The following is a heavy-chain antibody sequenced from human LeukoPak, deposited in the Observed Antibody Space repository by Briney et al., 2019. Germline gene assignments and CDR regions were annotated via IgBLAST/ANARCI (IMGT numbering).Heavy chain of an antibody. V-gene: IGHV1-46*01. CDR3: ARGAGKYYYDGSAAY. CDR1: GYTFSSYY. Sequence: ASVKVSCKASGYTFSSYYMHWVRQAPGQGLEWMGIINPSAGSTSHAPKSQGTVTMTRDPSTSTVYMELSSLRYEDTALYYCARGAGKYYYDGSAAYWGQGNLVTVSS. D-gene: IGHD3-22*01. CDR2: INPSAGST. J-gene: IGHJ4*02.